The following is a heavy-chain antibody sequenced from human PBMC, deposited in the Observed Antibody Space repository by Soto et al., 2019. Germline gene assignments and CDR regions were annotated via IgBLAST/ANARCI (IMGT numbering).Heavy chain of an antibody. D-gene: IGHD5-18*01. CDR1: GASISSGGYF. CDR2: IHYSGST. CDR3: ARGFVETAMAFDY. J-gene: IGHJ4*02. V-gene: IGHV4-31*03. Sequence: QVQLQESGPGLVKQAQTLSLACSVSGASISSGGYFWSWIRQLPGKGLEWIGSIHYSGSTYYNPSLKSRVVISMDTSKNDFSLKLNSVTAADTAVFYCARGFVETAMAFDYWGQGALVTVAS.